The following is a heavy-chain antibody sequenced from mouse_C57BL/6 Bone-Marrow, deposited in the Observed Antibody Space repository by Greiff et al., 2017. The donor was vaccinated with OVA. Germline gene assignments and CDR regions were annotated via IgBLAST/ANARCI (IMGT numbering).Heavy chain of an antibody. CDR1: GFNIKDDY. CDR3: TTDDGPPWFAY. V-gene: IGHV14-4*01. CDR2: IDPENGDT. J-gene: IGHJ3*01. Sequence: VQLQQSGAELVRPGASVKLSCTASGFNIKDDYMHWVKQRPEQGLEWIGWIDPENGDTEYASKVQGKATITADTSSNTAYLQLSSLTSEDTAVYYCTTDDGPPWFAYWGQGTLVTVSA. D-gene: IGHD2-3*01.